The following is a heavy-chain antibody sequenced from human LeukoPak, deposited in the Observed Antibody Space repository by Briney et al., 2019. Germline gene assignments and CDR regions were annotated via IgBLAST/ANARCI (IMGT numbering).Heavy chain of an antibody. Sequence: GGTLRLSCAASGFTFSSYWMHWVRHAPGKGLGWVSRINSVGSSTTYADSAKGRFTISRDNAQNTLYLQMNSLRAEHTAVYYCARDLIVATDEEVYWGQGTLVTASS. V-gene: IGHV3-74*01. CDR3: ARDLIVATDEEVY. D-gene: IGHD5-12*01. CDR1: GFTFSSYW. CDR2: INSVGSST. J-gene: IGHJ4*02.